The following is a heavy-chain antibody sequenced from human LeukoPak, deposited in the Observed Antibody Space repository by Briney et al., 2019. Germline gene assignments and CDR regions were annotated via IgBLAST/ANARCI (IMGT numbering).Heavy chain of an antibody. V-gene: IGHV1-2*02. CDR1: GYSFTGQY. J-gene: IGHJ4*02. Sequence: ASVKVSCKASGYSFTGQYMHWVRQAPGQGLEWMGWINPNSGVTNYAQKFQGRVTMTRDTSISTAYMEVSSLRFDDTAVYFCARDWADCGDDICHYPHNYFDEWGQGTLVTVSS. CDR2: INPNSGVT. CDR3: ARDWADCGDDICHYPHNYFDE. D-gene: IGHD4-17*01.